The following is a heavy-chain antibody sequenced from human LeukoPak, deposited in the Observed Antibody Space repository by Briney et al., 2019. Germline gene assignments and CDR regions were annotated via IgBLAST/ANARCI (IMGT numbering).Heavy chain of an antibody. CDR1: GYTFTSYW. V-gene: IGHV5-51*01. CDR3: AVTLGVPATATWYVP. CDR2: VYPGDSQT. D-gene: IGHD2-21*02. J-gene: IGHJ5*02. Sequence: GESLKISCKASGYTFTSYWIAWVRKMPGKGLEWMGIVYPGDSQTRYSPSFQGQVTISADRSITTAYLQWSSLKASDTAMYYCAVTLGVPATATWYVPWGQGTLVTVSS.